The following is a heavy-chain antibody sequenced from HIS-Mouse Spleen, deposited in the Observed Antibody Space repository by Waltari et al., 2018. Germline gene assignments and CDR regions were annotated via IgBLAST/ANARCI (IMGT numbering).Heavy chain of an antibody. J-gene: IGHJ6*02. CDR2: INPNSGGN. CDR3: ARDYYGSGSYYYYYGMDV. D-gene: IGHD3-10*01. V-gene: IGHV1-2*02. Sequence: QVQLVQSGAEVKKPGASVKVSCKASGYTFTGYYMHWVRQAPGQGLEWMGCINPNSGGNNYAQKLQGRVTMTRDTSISTAYMELSRLRSDDTAVYYCARDYYGSGSYYYYYGMDVWGQGTMVTVSS. CDR1: GYTFTGYY.